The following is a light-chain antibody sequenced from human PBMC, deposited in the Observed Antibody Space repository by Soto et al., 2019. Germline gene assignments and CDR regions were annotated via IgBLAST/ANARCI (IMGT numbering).Light chain of an antibody. CDR1: QSINSY. J-gene: IGKJ5*01. Sequence: DIQMSQSPSSLSASVGDRVTITCRASQSINSYVNWYQQQPGKAPQLLIYAASTLQSGVPSRFSGRGAGAECPLTISRLQPEDFGAYYGLQAYSSPITFGQGTRLDI. V-gene: IGKV1-39*01. CDR2: AAS. CDR3: LQAYSSPIT.